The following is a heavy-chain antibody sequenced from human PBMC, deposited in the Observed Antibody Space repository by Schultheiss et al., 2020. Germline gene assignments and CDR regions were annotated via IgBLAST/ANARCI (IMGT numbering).Heavy chain of an antibody. CDR2: ISGSGGST. D-gene: IGHD4-17*01. J-gene: IGHJ4*02. CDR1: GFTFSSYA. CDR3: AKRRRNDYGEYDDYFDY. Sequence: GGSLRLSCAASGFTFSSYAMSWVRQAPGKGLEWVSAISGSGGSTSYADSVKGRFTISRDNSKNTLYLQMNSLRAEDTAVYYCAKRRRNDYGEYDDYFDYWGQGTLVTVAS. V-gene: IGHV3-23*01.